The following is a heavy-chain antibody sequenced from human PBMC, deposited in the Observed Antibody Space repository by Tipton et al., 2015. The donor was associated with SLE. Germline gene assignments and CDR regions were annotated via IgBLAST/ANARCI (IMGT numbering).Heavy chain of an antibody. V-gene: IGHV3-48*03. Sequence: SLRLSCAASGFTFSSYEMNWVRQAPGKGLEWVSYISSGGTTVYYADSVRGRFTISRDNAKNSLYLQMNSLRAEDTAVYYCARGVYSSGSLLDSWGQGTLVTVSS. D-gene: IGHD6-19*01. CDR1: GFTFSSYE. J-gene: IGHJ4*02. CDR3: ARGVYSSGSLLDS. CDR2: ISSGGTTV.